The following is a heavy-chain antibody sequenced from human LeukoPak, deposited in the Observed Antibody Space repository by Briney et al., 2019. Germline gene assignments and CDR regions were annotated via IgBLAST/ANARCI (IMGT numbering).Heavy chain of an antibody. CDR1: GFTFSSYA. CDR3: AKEGYSSSWDYYYHYYMDV. J-gene: IGHJ6*03. D-gene: IGHD6-13*01. V-gene: IGHV3-23*01. CDR2: ISGSGGST. Sequence: GGSLRLSCAASGFTFSSYAMSWVRQAPGKGLEWVSAISGSGGSTYYADSVKGRFTISRDNSKNTLYLQMNSLRAEDTAVYYCAKEGYSSSWDYYYHYYMDVWGKGTTVTVSS.